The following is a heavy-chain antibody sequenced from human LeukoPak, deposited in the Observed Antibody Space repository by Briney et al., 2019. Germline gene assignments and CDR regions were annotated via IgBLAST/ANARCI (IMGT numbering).Heavy chain of an antibody. D-gene: IGHD2-2*01. J-gene: IGHJ5*02. CDR3: ARGRRIFCSSTSCYSRGWFDP. CDR1: GYTFTSYY. V-gene: IGHV1-46*01. CDR2: INPSGGST. Sequence: ASVKVSCKASGYTFTSYYIHWVRQAPGQGLEWMGIINPSGGSTSYAQKFQGRVTMTRDTSTSTVYMELSSLRSEDTAVYYCARGRRIFCSSTSCYSRGWFDPWGQGTLVTVSS.